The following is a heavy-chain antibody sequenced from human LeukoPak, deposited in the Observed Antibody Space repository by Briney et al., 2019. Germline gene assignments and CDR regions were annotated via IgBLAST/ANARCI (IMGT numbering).Heavy chain of an antibody. J-gene: IGHJ5*02. CDR2: IYDSGST. Sequence: NPSETLSLTCTVSGGSVNSGSYYWSWIRQPPGKGLEWIGYIYDSGSTNHNPSLKSRVTMSEDTPKNQFSLKLSSVTAADTAVYYCARDLGNWFDPWGQGTLVTVSS. V-gene: IGHV4-61*01. CDR3: ARDLGNWFDP. CDR1: GGSVNSGSYY.